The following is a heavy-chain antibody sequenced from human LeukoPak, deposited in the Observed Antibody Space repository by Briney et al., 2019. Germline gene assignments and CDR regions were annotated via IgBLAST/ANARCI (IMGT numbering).Heavy chain of an antibody. D-gene: IGHD3-22*01. CDR3: VNGGVYYEDISGDY. Sequence: ASVKVSCKASGYTFTSYAMNWVRQAPGQGLEWLGRIKPKSGGTTYAQKFQGRVTMTRDTSITTAYMELSSLRSDDTAVYYCVNGGVYYEDISGDYWGQGTLVTVSS. CDR1: GYTFTSYA. CDR2: IKPKSGGT. V-gene: IGHV1-2*06. J-gene: IGHJ4*02.